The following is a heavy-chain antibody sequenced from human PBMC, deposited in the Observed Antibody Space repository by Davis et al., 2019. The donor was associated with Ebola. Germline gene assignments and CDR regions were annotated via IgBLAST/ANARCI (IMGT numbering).Heavy chain of an antibody. D-gene: IGHD2-8*01. CDR2: ISSSGKT. V-gene: IGHV3-64D*08. CDR1: GFTFSAHT. CDR3: VSLYPPGYYYYGMDV. Sequence: GESLKISCSASGFTFSAHTMHWVRQAPGKGLEYVSVISSSGKTYYADSVKGRFTISRDNSQNNVYLQMTSLRVEDTAVYYCVSLYPPGYYYYGMDVWGQGTTVTVSS. J-gene: IGHJ6*02.